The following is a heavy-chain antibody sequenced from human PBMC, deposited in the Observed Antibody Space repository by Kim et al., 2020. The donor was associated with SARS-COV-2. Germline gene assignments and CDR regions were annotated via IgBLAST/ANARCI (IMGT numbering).Heavy chain of an antibody. CDR1: GGSISSSNW. V-gene: IGHV4-4*02. J-gene: IGHJ4*02. Sequence: SETLSLTCAVSGGSISSSNWWRWVRQPPGKGLEWIGEIYHSGSTNYNPSLKSRVTISVDKSKNQFSLKLSSVTAADTAVYYCARGTGFGELLGYYFDYWGQGTLVTVSS. CDR3: ARGTGFGELLGYYFDY. CDR2: IYHSGST. D-gene: IGHD3-10*01.